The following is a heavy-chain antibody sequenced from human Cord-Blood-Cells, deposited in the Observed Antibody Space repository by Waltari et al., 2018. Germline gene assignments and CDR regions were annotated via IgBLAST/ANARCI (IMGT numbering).Heavy chain of an antibody. J-gene: IGHJ2*01. Sequence: QLQLQESGPGLVKPSATLSPTCTYSGASISSSSYYWRRIRQPPGKGLGWIGSIYYSGRTYYNPSLKSRVTISVDTSKNQFSLKLSSVTAADTAVYYCARQLSGDWYFDLWGRGTLVTVSS. CDR3: ARQLSGDWYFDL. D-gene: IGHD2-2*01. V-gene: IGHV4-39*01. CDR1: GASISSSSYY. CDR2: IYYSGRT.